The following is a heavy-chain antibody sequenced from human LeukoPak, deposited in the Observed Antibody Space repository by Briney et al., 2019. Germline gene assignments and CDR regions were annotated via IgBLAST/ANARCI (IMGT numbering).Heavy chain of an antibody. CDR1: GGSFSGYY. D-gene: IGHD3-16*01. CDR3: ARPSQFRMITFGGVTGGHFDY. J-gene: IGHJ4*02. CDR2: INHSGST. V-gene: IGHV4-34*01. Sequence: SETLSLTCAVYGGSFSGYYWSWIRQPPGKGLEWIGEINHSGSTNYNPSLKSRVTISVDTSKNQFSLKLSSVTAADTAVYYCARPSQFRMITFGGVTGGHFDYWGQGTLSPSPQ.